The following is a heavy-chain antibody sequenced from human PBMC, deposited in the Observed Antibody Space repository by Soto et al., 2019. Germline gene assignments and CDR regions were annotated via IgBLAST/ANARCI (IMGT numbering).Heavy chain of an antibody. V-gene: IGHV1-24*01. J-gene: IGHJ5*02. Sequence: ASVKVSCKVSGYTLTELSMHWVRQAPGKGLEWMGGFDPEDGETIYAQKFQGRVTMTEDTSTDTAYMELSSLRSEDTAVYYCASKPGGYYGSGSYERKNWFDPWGQGTLVTVSS. CDR1: GYTLTELS. CDR2: FDPEDGET. CDR3: ASKPGGYYGSGSYERKNWFDP. D-gene: IGHD3-10*01.